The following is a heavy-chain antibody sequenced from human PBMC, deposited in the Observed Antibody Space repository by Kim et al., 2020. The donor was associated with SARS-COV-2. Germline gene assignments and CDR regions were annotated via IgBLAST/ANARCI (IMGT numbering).Heavy chain of an antibody. J-gene: IGHJ5*02. Sequence: GGSLRLSCAASGFNFSIYAMNWVRQAPGKGPEWVSTISDSGATTLYADSVKGRFIVSRDNSNNTLYLQMNSLSAEDAALYYCARMGAGCTSSTCYLTSNYFDPWGRGTLVTVSS. CDR2: ISDSGATT. CDR3: ARMGAGCTSSTCYLTSNYFDP. V-gene: IGHV3-23*01. D-gene: IGHD2-2*01. CDR1: GFNFSIYA.